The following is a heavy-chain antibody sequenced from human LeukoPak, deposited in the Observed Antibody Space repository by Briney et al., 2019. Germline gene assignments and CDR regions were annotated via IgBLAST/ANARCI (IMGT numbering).Heavy chain of an antibody. J-gene: IGHJ4*02. CDR3: ARGRYLTTLGGAAAGFLDS. CDR1: GGSINSSSYY. D-gene: IGHD6-13*01. Sequence: PSETLSLTCTVSGGSINSSSYYWGWIRQPPGKGLEWIGSIYYSGSTYYNPSLKSRVTISVDTSKKQFSLRLSSVTAADTAVYYCARGRYLTTLGGAAAGFLDSWGQGTLVTVSS. CDR2: IYYSGST. V-gene: IGHV4-39*07.